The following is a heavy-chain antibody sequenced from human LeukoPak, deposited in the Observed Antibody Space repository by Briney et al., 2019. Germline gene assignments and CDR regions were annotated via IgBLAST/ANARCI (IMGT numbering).Heavy chain of an antibody. CDR2: INPNSGGT. CDR3: ARTRSSGYYYVRVGFDY. D-gene: IGHD3-22*01. CDR1: GYTFTGYY. V-gene: IGHV1-2*02. J-gene: IGHJ4*02. Sequence: ASVRVSCKASGYTFTGYYMHWVRQAPGQGLEWMGWINPNSGGTNYAQKFQGRVTMTRDTSISTAYMELSRLRSDDTAVYYCARTRSSGYYYVRVGFDYWGQGTLVTVSS.